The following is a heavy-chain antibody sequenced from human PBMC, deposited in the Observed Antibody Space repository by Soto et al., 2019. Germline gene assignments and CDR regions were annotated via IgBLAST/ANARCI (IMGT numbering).Heavy chain of an antibody. J-gene: IGHJ4*02. V-gene: IGHV3-23*01. CDR2: IGGGGGSI. CDR1: GGTFSGYA. CDR3: AKVRPGFDY. Sequence: TGGSLRLSCAASGGTFSGYAMPWVRQAPGKGLEWVSIIGGGGGSIYYADSVRGRFTISRDNSKNTLYLQMNSLRAEDTAVYYCAKVRPGFDYWGQGTQVTVSS.